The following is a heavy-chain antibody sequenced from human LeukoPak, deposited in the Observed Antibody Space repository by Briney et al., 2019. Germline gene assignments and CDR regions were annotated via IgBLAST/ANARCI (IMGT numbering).Heavy chain of an antibody. CDR1: GFTFSSYW. Sequence: GGSLRLSCAASGFTFSSYWMSWVRQAPGKGLEWVANIKQDGSEKYYVDSVKGRFTLSRDNAKNSLYLQMNSLRAEDTAVYYCARWGYDFWSGYNGRTLDYWGQGTLVTVSS. CDR3: ARWGYDFWSGYNGRTLDY. V-gene: IGHV3-7*01. J-gene: IGHJ4*02. D-gene: IGHD3-3*01. CDR2: IKQDGSEK.